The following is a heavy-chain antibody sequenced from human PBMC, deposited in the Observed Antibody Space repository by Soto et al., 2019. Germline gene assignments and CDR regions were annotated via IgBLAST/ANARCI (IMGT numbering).Heavy chain of an antibody. CDR2: INQDGSEK. CDR1: GFTSSSYW. V-gene: IGHV3-7*01. J-gene: IGHJ4*02. D-gene: IGHD1-26*01. Sequence: GGSLRLSCAASGFTSSSYWMSWVRQAPGKGLEWVANINQDGSEKYYVDSVKGRFTISRDNAKNSLYLQMNSLRAEDTAVFCCARGGGNFDYWGQGTLVTVSS. CDR3: ARGGGNFDY.